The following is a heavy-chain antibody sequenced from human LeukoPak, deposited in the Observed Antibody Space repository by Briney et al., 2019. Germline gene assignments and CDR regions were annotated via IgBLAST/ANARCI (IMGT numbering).Heavy chain of an antibody. CDR3: ARAREAATIDS. V-gene: IGHV4-34*01. CDR2: INHSGST. CDR1: GGSFSGYY. D-gene: IGHD6-25*01. Sequence: SETLSLTCAVYGGSFSGYYWTWIRQTPGKGLEWIGEINHSGSTNYNPSLKSRGVITVDTSKNQFSLKLTSLPDVDTAIYYCARAREAATIDSWGQGTLVTVSS. J-gene: IGHJ4*02.